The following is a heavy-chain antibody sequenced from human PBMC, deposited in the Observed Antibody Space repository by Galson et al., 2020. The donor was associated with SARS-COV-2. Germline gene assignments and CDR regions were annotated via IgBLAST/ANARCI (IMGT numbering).Heavy chain of an antibody. Sequence: GGSLRLSCAASAFRFTQSWMSWVRQTPGRGLEWVANIGEDGIEKYYVDSVKGRFTISRDNAKNSLYLQMNSLRAEDTAVYYCARQETRGFDIWGQGTMVTVSS. CDR3: ARQETRGFDI. V-gene: IGHV3-7*01. J-gene: IGHJ3*02. D-gene: IGHD1-7*01. CDR1: AFRFTQSW. CDR2: IGEDGIEK.